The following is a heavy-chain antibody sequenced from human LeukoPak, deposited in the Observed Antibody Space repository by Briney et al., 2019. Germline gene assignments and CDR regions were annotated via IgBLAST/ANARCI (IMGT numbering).Heavy chain of an antibody. J-gene: IGHJ3*02. CDR1: GFIFRRYW. CDR2: INGDETST. D-gene: IGHD3-22*01. V-gene: IGHV3-74*01. CDR3: ASLTHYDSRSFAFDI. Sequence: GGSLRLSCAASGFIFRRYWMYWARQAPGKGLVWVSHINGDETSTNYADFVKGRFTISRNNAKNTLYLQMNSLRAEDSALYYCASLTHYDSRSFAFDIWGQGTMVTVS.